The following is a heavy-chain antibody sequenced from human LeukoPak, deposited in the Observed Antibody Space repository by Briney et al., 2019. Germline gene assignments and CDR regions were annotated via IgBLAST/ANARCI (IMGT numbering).Heavy chain of an antibody. CDR3: ARDRNYDFWSGYYTGYFDY. V-gene: IGHV1-46*01. D-gene: IGHD3-3*01. CDR1: GYTFTSYY. Sequence: GASVKVPCKASGYTFTSYYMHWVRQAPGQGLEWMGIINPSGGSTSYAQKFQGRVTMTRDMSTSTVYMELSSLRSEDTAMYYCARDRNYDFWSGYYTGYFDYWGQGTLVTVSS. J-gene: IGHJ4*02. CDR2: INPSGGST.